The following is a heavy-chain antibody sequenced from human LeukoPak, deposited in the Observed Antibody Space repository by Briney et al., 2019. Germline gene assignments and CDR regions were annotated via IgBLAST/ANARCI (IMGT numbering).Heavy chain of an antibody. V-gene: IGHV3-23*01. CDR2: ISGSGGST. J-gene: IGHJ4*02. CDR1: GFTFSSYA. CDR3: AKVMTRTMVRGVPPSDY. D-gene: IGHD3-10*01. Sequence: GGSLRLSCAASGFTFSSYAMSWVRQAPGKGLEWVSAISGSGGSTYYADSVKGRFTISRDNSKDTLYLQMNSLRAEDTAVYYCAKVMTRTMVRGVPPSDYWGQGTLVTVSS.